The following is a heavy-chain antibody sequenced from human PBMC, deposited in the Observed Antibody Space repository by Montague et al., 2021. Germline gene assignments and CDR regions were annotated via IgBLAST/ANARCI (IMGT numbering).Heavy chain of an antibody. Sequence: SETLSLTCTVSRSLINSDYYWGRIRQPPGKGLEWMGSVSHGGRTYYNPSLKSRATISVDTTNNHFSLKLSSLTAADTAMYYCARGRDRYYYTDIWGKGTTITVSS. CDR2: VSHGGRT. CDR1: RSLINSDYY. CDR3: ARGRDRYYYTDI. J-gene: IGHJ6*03. V-gene: IGHV4-38-2*02.